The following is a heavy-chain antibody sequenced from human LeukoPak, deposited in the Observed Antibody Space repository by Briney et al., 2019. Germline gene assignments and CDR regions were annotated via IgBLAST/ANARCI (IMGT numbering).Heavy chain of an antibody. D-gene: IGHD4-17*01. Sequence: PGGSLRLSCAASGFTFSSYSMNWVRQAPGKGLEWVSSISSSSSYIYYADSVKGRFTISRDNAKNTLYLQMNSLRAEDTAVYYCATGSVRPREWFDPWGQGTLVTVSS. V-gene: IGHV3-21*04. J-gene: IGHJ5*02. CDR2: ISSSSSYI. CDR1: GFTFSSYS. CDR3: ATGSVRPREWFDP.